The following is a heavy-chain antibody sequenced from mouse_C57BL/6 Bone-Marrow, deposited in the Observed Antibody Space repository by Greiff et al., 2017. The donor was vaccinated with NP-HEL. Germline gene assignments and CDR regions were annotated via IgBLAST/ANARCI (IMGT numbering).Heavy chain of an antibody. CDR3: ARRNGYYFDY. CDR1: GYTFTDYN. D-gene: IGHD1-1*01. V-gene: IGHV1-22*01. Sequence: EVKLVESGPELVKPGASVKMSCKASGYTFTDYNMHWVKQSHGKSLEWIGYINPNNGGTSYNQKFKGKATLTVNKSSSTAYMELRSLTSEDSAVYYCARRNGYYFDYWGQGTTLTVSS. J-gene: IGHJ2*01. CDR2: INPNNGGT.